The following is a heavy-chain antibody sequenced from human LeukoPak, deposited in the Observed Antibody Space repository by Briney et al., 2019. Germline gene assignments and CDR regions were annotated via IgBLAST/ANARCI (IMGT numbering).Heavy chain of an antibody. V-gene: IGHV4-59*08. CDR1: CDSIKTYS. CDR3: ARRRQTGGDNGLHNWFDP. CDR2: IYYSGST. J-gene: IGHJ5*02. D-gene: IGHD2-21*01. Sequence: PSETLSLTCTVSCDSIKTYSWHWIRQPPGKGLEWIGHIYYSGSTNYNPSLRSRVTMSVDTSKNHFSLRLTSVTAADTAVYYCARRRQTGGDNGLHNWFDPWGQGILVTVSS.